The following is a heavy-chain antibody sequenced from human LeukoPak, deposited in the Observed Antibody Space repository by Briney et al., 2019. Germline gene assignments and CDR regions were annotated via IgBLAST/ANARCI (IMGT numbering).Heavy chain of an antibody. J-gene: IGHJ4*02. CDR1: GFTFSSYA. Sequence: PGGSLRLSCAASGFTFSSYAMSWVRQAPGKGLEWVSAISGSGGSTYYADSVKGRFTISRDNSKNTLYLQMNSLRAEDTAVYYCARDSLIFDDYGDYWSDYWGQGTLVTVSS. CDR2: ISGSGGST. CDR3: ARDSLIFDDYGDYWSDY. D-gene: IGHD4-17*01. V-gene: IGHV3-23*01.